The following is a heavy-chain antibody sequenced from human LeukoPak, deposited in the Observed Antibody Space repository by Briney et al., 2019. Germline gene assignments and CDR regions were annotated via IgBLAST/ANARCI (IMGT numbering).Heavy chain of an antibody. CDR2: MNPNSGNT. J-gene: IGHJ4*02. V-gene: IGHV1-8*02. D-gene: IGHD6-19*01. Sequence: GASVKVSCKASGYTFTSYDINWVRQVTGQGLEWMGWMNPNSGNTGYVQKFQGRVTMTRDTSIGTAYMELSSLRSEDTAVYYCARDRVGVGGNGWENWGQGTLVTVSS. CDR3: ARDRVGVGGNGWEN. CDR1: GYTFTSYD.